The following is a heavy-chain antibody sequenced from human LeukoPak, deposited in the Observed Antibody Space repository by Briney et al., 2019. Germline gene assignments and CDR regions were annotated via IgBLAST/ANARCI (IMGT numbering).Heavy chain of an antibody. J-gene: IGHJ4*02. D-gene: IGHD3-10*01. V-gene: IGHV3-23*01. CDR3: AKGAPVRFGEPYYFDY. CDR2: ISGSGGST. CDR1: GFTFSSYA. Sequence: GGSLRLSCAASGFTFSSYAMSWVRQAPGKGLEWVSAISGSGGSTYYADSVKGRFTISRDNSENTLYLQMNSLRAEDTAVYYCAKGAPVRFGEPYYFDYWGQGTLVTVSS.